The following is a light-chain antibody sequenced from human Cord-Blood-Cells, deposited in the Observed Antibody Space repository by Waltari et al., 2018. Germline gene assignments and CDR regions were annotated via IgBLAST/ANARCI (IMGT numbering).Light chain of an antibody. CDR3: SSYTSSSSLV. Sequence: QSALTQPASVPGSPGPSITIPCPGTSSDVGGYTYVALYQQHPGKAPILLLYDVSNRRSWVSNRVSGSNSGSTVSLTISGLQAENEADYYCSSYTSSSSLVFGGGTKQTGL. CDR2: DVS. V-gene: IGLV2-14*01. CDR1: SSDVGGYTY. J-gene: IGLJ2*01.